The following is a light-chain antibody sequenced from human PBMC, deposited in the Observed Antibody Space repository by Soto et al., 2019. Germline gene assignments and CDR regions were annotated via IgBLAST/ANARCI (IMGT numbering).Light chain of an antibody. CDR2: GSS. CDR1: QAIRTE. Sequence: AIPMTQSPSSLSASVGDRVTISCRASQAIRTELAWYQQKPGKSPEILVYGSSSVRGGVPSRFSGHGSGTEFTLTIGGLQPEDFATHYCLQHYSYPWTFGQGTRVEL. V-gene: IGKV1-6*02. J-gene: IGKJ1*01. CDR3: LQHYSYPWT.